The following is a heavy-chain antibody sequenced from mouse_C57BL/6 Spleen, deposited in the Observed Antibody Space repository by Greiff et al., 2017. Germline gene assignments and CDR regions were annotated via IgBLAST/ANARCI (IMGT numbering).Heavy chain of an antibody. D-gene: IGHD1-1*01. CDR2: IDPENGDT. Sequence: EVKVVESGAELVRPGASVKLSCTASGFNIKDDYMPWVKQRPEQGLEWIGWIDPENGDTEYASKFQGKATITADTSSNTAYLQLSSLTSEDTAVYYCTTLRFGYGSSYDNAMDYWGQGTSVTGSS. V-gene: IGHV14-4*01. CDR1: GFNIKDDY. CDR3: TTLRFGYGSSYDNAMDY. J-gene: IGHJ4*01.